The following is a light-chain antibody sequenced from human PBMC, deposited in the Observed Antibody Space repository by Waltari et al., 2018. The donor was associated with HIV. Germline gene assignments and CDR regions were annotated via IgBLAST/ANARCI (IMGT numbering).Light chain of an antibody. J-gene: IGKJ5*01. V-gene: IGKV2D-29*01. CDR2: EVT. CDR3: MQSTQLPIT. CDR1: QCLLHSDGNTY. Sequence: DIVMIQTTLSLSVHPGRPARSSCMSTQCLLHSDGNTYLYWYRQNAGKPPQLLIYEVTNRFSGVPDRFSGSGSGTYVTLKISRVEAEDVGVYYCMQSTQLPITFGQGTLLEIK.